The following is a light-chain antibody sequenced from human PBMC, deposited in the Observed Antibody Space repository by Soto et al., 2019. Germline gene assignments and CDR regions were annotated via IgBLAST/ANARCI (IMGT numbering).Light chain of an antibody. CDR2: EIN. J-gene: IGLJ1*01. Sequence: QSVLTQPPSASGSPGQSVTISCTGTSSDDGAYDYVSWYQQHPGKAPKLMIYEINKRPSGVPDRFSGSKSGNTASLTVSGLQAEDEADYYCSSFAGSNNFPYVFGTGTKLTVL. CDR1: SSDDGAYDY. V-gene: IGLV2-8*01. CDR3: SSFAGSNNFPYV.